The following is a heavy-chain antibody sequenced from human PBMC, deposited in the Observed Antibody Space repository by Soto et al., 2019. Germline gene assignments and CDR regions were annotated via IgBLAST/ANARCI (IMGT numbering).Heavy chain of an antibody. J-gene: IGHJ6*03. CDR3: ARARGYCTNGVCYSTLYYYYMDG. CDR1: GYTFTSYY. V-gene: IGHV1-46*01. Sequence: GASVKVSCKASGYTFTSYYMHWVRQAPGQGLEWMGIINPSGGSTSYAQKFQGRVTMTRDTSTSTVYMELSSLRSEDTAVYYCARARGYCTNGVCYSTLYYYYMDGWGKGTTVTV. CDR2: INPSGGST. D-gene: IGHD2-8*01.